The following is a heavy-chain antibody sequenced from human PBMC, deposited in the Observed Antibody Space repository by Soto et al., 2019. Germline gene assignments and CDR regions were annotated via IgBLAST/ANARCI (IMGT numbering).Heavy chain of an antibody. CDR1: GGSISSSSYY. V-gene: IGHV4-39*01. J-gene: IGHJ6*02. D-gene: IGHD5-18*01. CDR2: IYYSGST. CDR3: ARHGFTAMGPLYYYYYGMDV. Sequence: PSETLSLTCTVSGGSISSSSYYWGWIRQPPGKGLEWIGSIYYSGSTYYNPPLKSRVTICVDTSKNQFSLKLSSVTAADTAVYYCARHGFTAMGPLYYYYYGMDVWGQGPTVT.